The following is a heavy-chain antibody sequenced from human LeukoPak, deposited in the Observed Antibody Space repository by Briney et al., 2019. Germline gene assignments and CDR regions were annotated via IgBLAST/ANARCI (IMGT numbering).Heavy chain of an antibody. Sequence: SETLSLTCGASDGSLDIYYWMFVRQPPAKGLQWIGEITYRGSPYYHPSLKSRVTISIDASQRHVSLTLNSVTAADTAVYYCATYGGDWKFDSWGQGTLVTVSS. CDR2: ITYRGSP. D-gene: IGHD2-21*01. CDR1: DGSLDIYY. CDR3: ATYGGDWKFDS. V-gene: IGHV4-34*01. J-gene: IGHJ4*02.